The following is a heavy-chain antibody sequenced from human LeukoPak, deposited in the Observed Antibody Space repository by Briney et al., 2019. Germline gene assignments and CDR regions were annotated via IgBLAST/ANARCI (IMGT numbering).Heavy chain of an antibody. CDR1: GFTFNNYA. Sequence: SGGSLRLSCAASGFTFNNYAMSWVRQAPGKGLEWVSTISGSGGSTYYADSVKGRFTISRDNSKNTLYLQMNSLRADDTAVYYCTKGYGGGRRGVHDYWGQGTLVTVSS. CDR3: TKGYGGGRRGVHDY. D-gene: IGHD3-10*01. CDR2: ISGSGGST. J-gene: IGHJ4*02. V-gene: IGHV3-23*01.